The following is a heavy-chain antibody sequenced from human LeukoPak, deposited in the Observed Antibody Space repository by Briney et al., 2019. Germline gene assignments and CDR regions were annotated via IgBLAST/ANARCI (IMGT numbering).Heavy chain of an antibody. CDR1: GGSMSSYY. CDR3: AKYFVEGVAYFDY. V-gene: IGHV4-59*01. CDR2: IYYSGST. J-gene: IGHJ4*02. D-gene: IGHD2-15*01. Sequence: SETLSLTCTVSGGSMSSYYWSWIRQSPGKGLEWIGYIYYSGSTKYNPSLKSRVTISIDTSKNQFSLKLSSVTAADTAVYYCAKYFVEGVAYFDYWGQGTLVTVSS.